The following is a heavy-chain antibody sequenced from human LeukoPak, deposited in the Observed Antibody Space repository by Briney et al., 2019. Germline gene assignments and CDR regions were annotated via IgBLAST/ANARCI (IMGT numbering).Heavy chain of an antibody. CDR2: INSGGSTV. V-gene: IGHV3-48*03. CDR1: GFTFSSYE. J-gene: IGHJ4*02. Sequence: GGSLRLSCAASGFTFSSYEMNWVRQAPGKGLEWVSYINSGGSTVYYADSVKGRFTISRDNAKNSLYLQMNSLRAEDTAFYYCARVRRSSGYADLWDYWGQGTLVTVSS. D-gene: IGHD3-22*01. CDR3: ARVRRSSGYADLWDY.